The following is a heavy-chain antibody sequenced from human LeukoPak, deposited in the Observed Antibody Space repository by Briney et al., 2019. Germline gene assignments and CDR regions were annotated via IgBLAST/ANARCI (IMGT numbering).Heavy chain of an antibody. J-gene: IGHJ4*02. CDR2: ISGGGDK. D-gene: IGHD6-19*01. CDR1: GFTSSNYA. Sequence: GGSLRLCCAASGFTSSNYAMNWVRQTPGKGLEWVSAISGGGDKFYADSVKGRFSISRDNSKNTLYLQMNSLRVEDTAIYYCAKVDRAAGAERWGQGTLVAVSS. V-gene: IGHV3-23*01. CDR3: AKVDRAAGAER.